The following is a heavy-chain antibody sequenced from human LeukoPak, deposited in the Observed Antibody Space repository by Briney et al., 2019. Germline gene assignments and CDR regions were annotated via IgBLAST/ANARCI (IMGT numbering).Heavy chain of an antibody. Sequence: GGSLRLSCAASGFTVSSNYMSWVRQSPGKGLEWVSVIYSGGNTYYADSVKGRFTISRDNSKNTLYLQMTSLRAEDTAVYYCARADYYDSSGYNDYWGQGTVVTVSS. V-gene: IGHV3-53*01. J-gene: IGHJ4*02. D-gene: IGHD3-22*01. CDR2: IYSGGNT. CDR3: ARADYYDSSGYNDY. CDR1: GFTVSSNY.